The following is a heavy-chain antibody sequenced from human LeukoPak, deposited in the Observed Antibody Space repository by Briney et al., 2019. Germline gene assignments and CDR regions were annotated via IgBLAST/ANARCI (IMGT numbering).Heavy chain of an antibody. D-gene: IGHD2-2*01. J-gene: IGHJ4*02. CDR1: GFTFSSYA. CDR2: IQSGGTR. CDR3: ASWYHIDY. V-gene: IGHV3-23*03. Sequence: GRSLRLSCAASGFTFSSYAMSWVRQAPGKGLEWVSLIQSGGTRYTDSVRGRFTISRDNSKNTLYLQMNSLRAEDTAMYYCASWYHIDYWGQGTLVTVSS.